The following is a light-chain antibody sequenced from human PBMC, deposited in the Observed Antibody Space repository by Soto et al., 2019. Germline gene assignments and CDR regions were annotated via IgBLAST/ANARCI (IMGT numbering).Light chain of an antibody. CDR2: KAS. CDR3: QQYNTCPST. V-gene: IGKV1-5*03. Sequence: DIQVTQSPSTLSASVGDRVIITCRASQSISSWLAWYQQKPGKAPKALIYKASSLESGVPSRFSGSESGTEFTLTISSLQPDDFATYYCQQYNTCPSTFGQGTKVEVK. CDR1: QSISSW. J-gene: IGKJ1*01.